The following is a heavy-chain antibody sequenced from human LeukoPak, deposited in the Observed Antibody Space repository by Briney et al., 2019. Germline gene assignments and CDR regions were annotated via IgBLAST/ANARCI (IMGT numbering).Heavy chain of an antibody. CDR3: ARSVPDYTRFDY. D-gene: IGHD4-11*01. CDR2: ISDSGGST. Sequence: GGSLRLSCAASGFTFSSYAMSRVRQAPGKGLEWVSAISDSGGSTYYADSVKGRFTISRDNSENTVYLQMNSLRVEDTAIYYCARSVPDYTRFDYWGQGALVTVSS. J-gene: IGHJ4*02. V-gene: IGHV3-23*01. CDR1: GFTFSSYA.